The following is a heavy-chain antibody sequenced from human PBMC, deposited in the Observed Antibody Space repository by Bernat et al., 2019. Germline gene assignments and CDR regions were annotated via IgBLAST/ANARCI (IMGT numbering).Heavy chain of an antibody. V-gene: IGHV3-30*01. CDR3: VNDGSGTYSINLYSYHMDV. D-gene: IGHD3-10*01. J-gene: IGHJ6*03. CDR1: GFTFTSFA. CDR2: ISHDGNNK. Sequence: QVHLVESGGGVVQPGRSLRLSCAASGFTFTSFAMHGVRQGPGKGLEWVATISHDGNNKYYADAVQGRFTISRDNSENPLYLPMNSLRAEYTALYYCVNDGSGTYSINLYSYHMDVWGIGTTVTVSS.